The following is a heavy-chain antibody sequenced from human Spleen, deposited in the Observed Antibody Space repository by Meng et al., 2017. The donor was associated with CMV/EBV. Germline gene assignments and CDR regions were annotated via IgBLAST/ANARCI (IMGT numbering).Heavy chain of an antibody. CDR1: GFTFSSYW. CDR3: ARPLDGYSKSYFYYGMDV. J-gene: IGHJ6*02. V-gene: IGHV3-7*01. CDR2: IKQDGSDK. Sequence: GGSLRLSCAASGFTFSSYWMNWVRQAPGKGLKWVANIKQDGSDKYYVDSVKGRFTISRDNAESSLYLQMNNLRDEDTAVYYCARPLDGYSKSYFYYGMDVWGQGTTVTVSS. D-gene: IGHD5-24*01.